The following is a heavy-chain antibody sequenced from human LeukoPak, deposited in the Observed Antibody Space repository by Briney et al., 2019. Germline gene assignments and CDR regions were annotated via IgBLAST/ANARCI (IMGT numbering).Heavy chain of an antibody. Sequence: PGGSLRLSCAASGFTFSDHFMDWVRQAPGKGLEWVGRIRNKASGDTTEYAASVKGRFTISRDDSKNSLYLQMNSLKPEDTAVCYCARGGGRFRTTWYYYWGQGTLVTVSS. D-gene: IGHD6-13*01. CDR2: IRNKASGDTT. J-gene: IGHJ4*02. CDR1: GFTFSDHF. V-gene: IGHV3-72*01. CDR3: ARGGGRFRTTWYYY.